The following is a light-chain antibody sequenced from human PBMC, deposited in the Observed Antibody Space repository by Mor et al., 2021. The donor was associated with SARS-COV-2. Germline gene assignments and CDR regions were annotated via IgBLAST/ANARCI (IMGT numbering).Light chain of an antibody. CDR3: QAWDSRTGV. V-gene: IGLV3-1*01. J-gene: IGLJ1*01. CDR2: QDR. Sequence: QKPGQSPVLVIYQDRNRPSGIPERFSGSNSGNTATLTISGTQAMDEADYYCQAWDSRTGVFGSGTKVTV.